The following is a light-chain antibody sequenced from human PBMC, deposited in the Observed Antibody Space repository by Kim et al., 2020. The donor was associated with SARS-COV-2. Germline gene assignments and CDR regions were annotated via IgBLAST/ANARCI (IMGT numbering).Light chain of an antibody. J-gene: IGLJ2*01. CDR1: SRDVGGYNY. Sequence: GQAIPLSCTGTSRDVGGYNYVSWYQQHPGKAPKLMIYDVSKRPSGVSNRFSGSKSGNTASLTISGLQAEDEADYYCSSYTSSSNVVFGGGTQLTVL. CDR3: SSYTSSSNVV. CDR2: DVS. V-gene: IGLV2-14*04.